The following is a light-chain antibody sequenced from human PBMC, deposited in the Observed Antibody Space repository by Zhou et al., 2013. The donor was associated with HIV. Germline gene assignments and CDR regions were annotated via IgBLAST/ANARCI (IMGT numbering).Light chain of an antibody. V-gene: IGKV3-20*01. CDR1: QSVSNNY. CDR3: QQYENWCS. Sequence: EIVLTQSPGTLSLSPGERATLSCRASQSVSNNYLNWYQKKPGQAPRLLIYGASNRATGIPERFSGSGSGTDFTLTISSLQSEDFAVYHCQQYENWCSFGQGTKL. CDR2: GAS. J-gene: IGKJ2*04.